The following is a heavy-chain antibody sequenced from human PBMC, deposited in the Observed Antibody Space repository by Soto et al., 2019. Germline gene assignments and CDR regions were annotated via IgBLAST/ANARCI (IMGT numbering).Heavy chain of an antibody. V-gene: IGHV3-9*01. D-gene: IGHD3-16*01. J-gene: IGHJ6*03. CDR1: GFTFVDYA. Sequence: EVQLVESGGGLIQPGRSLRLSCAASGFTFVDYAMHWVRQPPGKGLEWVSTISWNSGSISYADSVRGRFTISRDNAKNXXXXXXXXXXVXXXXXXXXXXDHGGGTYFFYTYMDVWGKGTTVTVS. CDR2: ISWNSGSI. CDR3: XXDHGGGTYFFYTYMDV.